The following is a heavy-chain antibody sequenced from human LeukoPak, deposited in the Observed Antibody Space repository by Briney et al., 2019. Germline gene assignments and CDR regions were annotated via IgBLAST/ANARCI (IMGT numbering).Heavy chain of an antibody. V-gene: IGHV1-2*02. J-gene: IGHJ3*02. CDR1: GYTFTGYY. CDR2: INPNSGGT. Sequence: ASVKVSCKASGYTFTGYYMHWVRQAPGQRLEWMGWINPNSGGTNYAQKFQGRVTMTRDTSISTAYMELSRLRSDDTAVYYCARGSDVVVPAAIKDIVVVVAATGAFDIWGQGTMVTVSS. D-gene: IGHD2-15*01. CDR3: ARGSDVVVPAAIKDIVVVVAATGAFDI.